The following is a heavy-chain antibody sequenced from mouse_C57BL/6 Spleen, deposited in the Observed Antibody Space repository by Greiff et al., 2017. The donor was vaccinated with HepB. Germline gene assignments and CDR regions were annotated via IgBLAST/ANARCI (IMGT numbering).Heavy chain of an antibody. D-gene: IGHD2-4*01. CDR3: ARSEGLRRPFAY. Sequence: VQLKESGPGLVKPSQSLSLTCSVTGYSITSGYYWNWIRQFPGNKLEWMGYISYDGSNNYNPSLKNRISITRDTSKNQFFLKLNSVTTEDTATYYCARSEGLRRPFAYWGQGTLVTVSA. CDR1: GYSITSGYY. J-gene: IGHJ3*01. CDR2: ISYDGSN. V-gene: IGHV3-6*01.